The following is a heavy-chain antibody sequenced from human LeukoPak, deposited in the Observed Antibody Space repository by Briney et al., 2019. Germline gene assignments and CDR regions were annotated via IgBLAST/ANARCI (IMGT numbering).Heavy chain of an antibody. CDR1: GGTFSSYA. J-gene: IGHJ5*01. V-gene: IGHV1-69*06. CDR3: ARRMRNWFDS. CDR2: IIPIFGTA. Sequence: TSVKVSCKASGGTFSSYAISWVRQAPGQGLEWMGGIIPIFGTANYAQKFRGRVTITADKSTSTAYMELSSLRSEDTAVYYCARRMRNWFDSWGQRTLVTVSS.